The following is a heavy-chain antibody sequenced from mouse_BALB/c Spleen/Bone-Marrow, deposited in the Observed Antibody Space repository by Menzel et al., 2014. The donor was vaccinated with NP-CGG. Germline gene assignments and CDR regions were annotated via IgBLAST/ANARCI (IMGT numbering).Heavy chain of an antibody. CDR1: GFTFSSYY. J-gene: IGHJ4*01. V-gene: IGHV5-6-2*01. Sequence: EVQGVESGGGLVKLGGSLKLSCAASGFTFSSYYMSWVRQTPEKRLELVAAINSNGGSTYYPDTAKGRFTISRDNAKNTLCLQMSNLKSEDTALYYCARLGNDDAMDYWGQGTSVTVSS. D-gene: IGHD2-12*01. CDR2: INSNGGST. CDR3: ARLGNDDAMDY.